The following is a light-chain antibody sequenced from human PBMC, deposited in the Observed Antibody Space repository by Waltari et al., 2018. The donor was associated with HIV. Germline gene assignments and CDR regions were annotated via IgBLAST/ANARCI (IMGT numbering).Light chain of an antibody. CDR2: DVN. Sequence: QSALTQPRSVSGSPGQSVTISCTGTSSDVGDYNYVSWYQQYPGKAPKLMIFDVNKRPSGVPDRFSGSKSASTASLTISGLQAEDEADYYCCSYAGTYSFVIFGGGTKVTVL. V-gene: IGLV2-11*01. CDR3: CSYAGTYSFVI. CDR1: SSDVGDYNY. J-gene: IGLJ2*01.